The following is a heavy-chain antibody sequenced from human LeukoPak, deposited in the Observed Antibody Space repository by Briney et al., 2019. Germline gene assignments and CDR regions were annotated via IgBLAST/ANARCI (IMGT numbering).Heavy chain of an antibody. CDR1: GFTVSSNY. D-gene: IGHD2-2*01. CDR3: AKDRRYCSSTSCHPLYYFDY. CDR2: IYSGGST. V-gene: IGHV3-66*01. Sequence: PGGSLRLSCAASGFTVSSNYMSWVRQAPGKGLEWVSVIYSGGSTYYADSVKGRFTISRDNSKNTLYLQMNSLRAEDTAVYYCAKDRRYCSSTSCHPLYYFDYWGQGTLVTVSS. J-gene: IGHJ4*02.